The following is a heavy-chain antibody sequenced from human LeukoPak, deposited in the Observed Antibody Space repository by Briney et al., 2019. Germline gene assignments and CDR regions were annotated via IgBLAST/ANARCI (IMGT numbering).Heavy chain of an antibody. V-gene: IGHV7-4-1*02. CDR2: INTNTGNP. D-gene: IGHD6-13*01. Sequence: ASVKVSCKTSGYTFTNYAMKWVRQAPGQGLEWMGWINTNTGNPTYAQGFTGRFVLSLDTSVNTAYLEISSLKPEDTAVYYCARDLGVTSAAQIYWGQGTLVTVSS. CDR3: ARDLGVTSAAQIY. J-gene: IGHJ4*02. CDR1: GYTFTNYA.